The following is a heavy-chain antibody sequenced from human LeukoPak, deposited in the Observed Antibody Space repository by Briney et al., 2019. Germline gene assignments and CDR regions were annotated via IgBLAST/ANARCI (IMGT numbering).Heavy chain of an antibody. V-gene: IGHV1-2*06. Sequence: ASVKVSCKASGYTFTGYYMHWVRQAPGQGLEWMGRINPNGGGTNYAQKFQGRVTITRNTSISTAYMELSSLRSEDTAVYYCARGLRGPRYDFWSGYYPNYYYYYMDVWGKGTTATVSS. D-gene: IGHD3-3*01. CDR2: INPNGGGT. J-gene: IGHJ6*03. CDR1: GYTFTGYY. CDR3: ARGLRGPRYDFWSGYYPNYYYYYMDV.